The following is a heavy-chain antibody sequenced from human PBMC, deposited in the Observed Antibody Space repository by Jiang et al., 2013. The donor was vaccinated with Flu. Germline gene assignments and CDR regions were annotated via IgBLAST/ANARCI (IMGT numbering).Heavy chain of an antibody. D-gene: IGHD3-22*01. V-gene: IGHV1-69*01. CDR1: GGTFSSYA. CDR2: IIPIFGTA. CDR3: ARVPNYYDSSGYESPFDY. Sequence: SGAEVKKPGSSVKVSCKASGGTFSSYAISWVRQAPGQGLEWMGGIIPIFGTANYAQKFQGRVTITADESTSTAYMELSSLRSEDTAVYYCARVPNYYDSSGYESPFDYWGQGTLVTVSS. J-gene: IGHJ4*02.